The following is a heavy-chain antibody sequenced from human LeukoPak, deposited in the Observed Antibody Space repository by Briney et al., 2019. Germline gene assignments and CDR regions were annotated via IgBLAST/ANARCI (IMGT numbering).Heavy chain of an antibody. CDR3: ARTIINLNYFDY. D-gene: IGHD3-9*01. CDR2: IIPIFGTA. V-gene: IGHV1-69*13. J-gene: IGHJ4*02. Sequence: SVKVSCKASGGTFSSYAISWVRQAPGQGLEWMGGIIPIFGTANFAQKFQGRVTITADESTSTAYMELSSLRSEDTAVYYCARTIINLNYFDYWGQGTLVTVSS. CDR1: GGTFSSYA.